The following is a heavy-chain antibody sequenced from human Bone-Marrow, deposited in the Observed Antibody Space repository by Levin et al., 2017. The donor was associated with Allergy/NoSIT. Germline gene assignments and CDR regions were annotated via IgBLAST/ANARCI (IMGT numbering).Heavy chain of an antibody. CDR2: IYSGGST. V-gene: IGHV3-53*01. CDR1: GFTVSSNY. CDR3: ARGGSGYDYPDY. Sequence: GESLKISCAASGFTVSSNYMSWVRQAPGKGLEWVSVIYSGGSTYYADSVKGRFTISRDNSKNTLYLQMNSLRAEDTAVYYCARGGSGYDYPDYWGQGTLVTVSS. J-gene: IGHJ4*02. D-gene: IGHD5-12*01.